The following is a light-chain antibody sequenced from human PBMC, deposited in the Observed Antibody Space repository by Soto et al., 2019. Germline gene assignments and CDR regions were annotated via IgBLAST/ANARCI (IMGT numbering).Light chain of an antibody. J-gene: IGKJ1*01. CDR1: QSVTNNY. V-gene: IGKV3D-20*01. CDR2: DAS. CDR3: QQYARSPWT. Sequence: EIVLTQSPVTLSLSPGERATLSCGASQSVTNNYLAWYQQKPGLAPRLLIYDASNRATGIPDRFSGSGSGTDFSLTISRLESEDFAVYYCQQYARSPWTFGQGTKVDIK.